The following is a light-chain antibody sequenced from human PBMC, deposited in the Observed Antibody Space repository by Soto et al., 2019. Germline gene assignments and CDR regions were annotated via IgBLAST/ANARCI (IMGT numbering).Light chain of an antibody. Sequence: EIVLTQSPGTLSLSPGERATLSCRASQRLPTSYLAWYQQRHGQAPRLLIYGGSHRATGVPDRFSATGSGTDFPLTITRLEPEDFAVYYCQKDGGSFLNTFGQGTRLEL. V-gene: IGKV3-20*01. CDR2: GGS. CDR1: QRLPTSY. J-gene: IGKJ2*01. CDR3: QKDGGSFLNT.